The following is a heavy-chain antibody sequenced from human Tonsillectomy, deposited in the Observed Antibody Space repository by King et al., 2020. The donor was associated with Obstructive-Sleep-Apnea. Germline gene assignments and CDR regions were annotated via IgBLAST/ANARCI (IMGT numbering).Heavy chain of an antibody. CDR3: AREPTLDCGTTSCYRFPGEDAFDI. CDR1: GYTFSRYA. D-gene: IGHD2-2*01. CDR2: ISTYNGNT. V-gene: IGHV1-18*01. Sequence: QVQLVQSGAEVKKPGASVKVSCRASGYTFSRYAISWVRQAPGQGLEWMGWISTYNGNTNYAQNLQGRVTMTTDTSTSTAYMELRSLRSDDTAVYYCAREPTLDCGTTSCYRFPGEDAFDIWGQGTMVTVSS. J-gene: IGHJ3*02.